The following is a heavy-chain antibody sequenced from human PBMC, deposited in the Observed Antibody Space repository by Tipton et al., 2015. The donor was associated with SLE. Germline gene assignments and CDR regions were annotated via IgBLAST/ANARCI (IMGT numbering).Heavy chain of an antibody. J-gene: IGHJ4*02. CDR1: GGSINNYY. CDR3: ARRVWDYGDSYYFDV. D-gene: IGHD4-17*01. CDR2: VFYRGVT. Sequence: TLSLTCTVSGGSINNYYWGWIRQPPWQGLEWIGSVFYRGVTYYNPSLESRVTVSVDTSKNQFSLRLSSVTAADTAVYYCARRVWDYGDSYYFDVWGPGTLVTVSS. V-gene: IGHV4-59*12.